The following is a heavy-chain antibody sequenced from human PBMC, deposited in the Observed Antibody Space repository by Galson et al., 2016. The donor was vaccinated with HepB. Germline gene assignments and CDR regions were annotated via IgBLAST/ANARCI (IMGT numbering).Heavy chain of an antibody. D-gene: IGHD3-10*01. Sequence: SVKVSCKAPGSTFSNYAISWLRQAPGQRLEWMGGIIPVFGAASYARSFQGRVTITADESTSTAYVELSSLSSEDTAIYYCARTLTMVRGTNYYYYNYMDVWGKGTTVTVSS. J-gene: IGHJ6*03. V-gene: IGHV1-69*13. CDR3: ARTLTMVRGTNYYYYNYMDV. CDR1: GSTFSNYA. CDR2: IIPVFGAA.